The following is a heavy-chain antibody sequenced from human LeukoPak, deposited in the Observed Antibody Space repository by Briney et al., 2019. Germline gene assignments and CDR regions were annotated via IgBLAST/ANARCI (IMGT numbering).Heavy chain of an antibody. J-gene: IGHJ4*02. D-gene: IGHD3-10*01. CDR1: GGSISSSNW. V-gene: IGHV4-4*02. CDR2: IYHSGST. Sequence: SETLSLTCAVSGGSISSSNWWSWVRQPPGKGLEWIGEIYHSGSTNYNPSLKSRVTISVDKPKNQFSLKLSSVTAADTAVYYCAREDYCGSGSYLYWGQGTLVTVSS. CDR3: AREDYCGSGSYLY.